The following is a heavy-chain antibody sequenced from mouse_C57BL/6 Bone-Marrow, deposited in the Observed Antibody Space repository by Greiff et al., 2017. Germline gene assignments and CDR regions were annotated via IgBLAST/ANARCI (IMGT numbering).Heavy chain of an antibody. D-gene: IGHD1-1*01. J-gene: IGHJ2*01. CDR1: GYTFTSYW. V-gene: IGHV1-53*01. CDR2: INPSNGGT. CDR3: ARVITTVVAFDY. Sequence: QVQLKESGTELVKPGASVKLSCKASGYTFTSYWMHWVKQRPGQGLEWIGNINPSNGGTNYNEKFKSKATLTVDKSSSTAYMQLSSLTSEDSAVYYCARVITTVVAFDYWGQGTTLTVSS.